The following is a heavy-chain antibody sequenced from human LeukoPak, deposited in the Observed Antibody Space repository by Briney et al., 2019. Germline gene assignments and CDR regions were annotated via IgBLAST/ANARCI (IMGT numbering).Heavy chain of an antibody. V-gene: IGHV3-20*04. CDR2: INWNGGST. Sequence: GGSLRLSCAASGFTFDDYAMSWVRQVPGKGLEWVSGINWNGGSTGYADSVQGRFTISRGNAKKSLYLQMNSLRAEDTAVYYCAELGITMIGGVWGKGTTVTISS. D-gene: IGHD3-10*02. J-gene: IGHJ6*04. CDR3: AELGITMIGGV. CDR1: GFTFDDYA.